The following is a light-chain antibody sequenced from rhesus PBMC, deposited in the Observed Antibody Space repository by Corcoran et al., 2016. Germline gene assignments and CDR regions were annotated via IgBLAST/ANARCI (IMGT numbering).Light chain of an antibody. J-gene: IGKJ4*01. CDR2: SAS. Sequence: DIQMTQSPSSLSASVGDRVTITCRASENVNNYLHWYQHKQGNAPKLLIYSASTLQSGVPSRVMGSGSGTDYTFTISSLHPEDVATYYCQQSYGTPLTFGGGTKVEIK. CDR3: QQSYGTPLT. CDR1: ENVNNY. V-gene: IGKV1-74*01.